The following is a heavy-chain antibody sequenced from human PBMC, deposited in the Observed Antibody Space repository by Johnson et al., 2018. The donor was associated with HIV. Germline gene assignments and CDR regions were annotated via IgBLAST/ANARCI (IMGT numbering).Heavy chain of an antibody. CDR1: GFTFSSYA. CDR3: AREMNAGNDAFDI. J-gene: IGHJ3*02. V-gene: IGHV3-30*04. CDR2: ISYDGSNK. Sequence: QVQLVESGGGVVQPGRSLRLSCAASGFTFSSYAMHWVRQAPGKGLEWVAVISYDGSNKYYADSVKGLFTISRDNSKNTLYLQINSLRAEDTAVYYCAREMNAGNDAFDIWGQGTMVTVSS.